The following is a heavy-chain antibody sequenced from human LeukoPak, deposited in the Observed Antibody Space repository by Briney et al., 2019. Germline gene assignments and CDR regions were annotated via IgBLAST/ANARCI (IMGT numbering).Heavy chain of an antibody. CDR1: GGSISSSSYY. CDR2: IYYSGST. J-gene: IGHJ4*02. V-gene: IGHV4-39*01. CDR3: AGQIRGLLWFGETFDY. Sequence: PSETLSLTCTVSGGSISSSSYYWGWIRQPPGKGLEWIGSIYYSGSTYYNPSLKSRVTISVDTSKNQFSLKLSSVTAADTAVYYCAGQIRGLLWFGETFDYWGQGTLVTVSS. D-gene: IGHD3-10*01.